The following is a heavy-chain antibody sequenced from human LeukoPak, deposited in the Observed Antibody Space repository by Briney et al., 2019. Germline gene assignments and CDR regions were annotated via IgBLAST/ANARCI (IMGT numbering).Heavy chain of an antibody. V-gene: IGHV4-4*07. CDR2: IYTSGST. Sequence: SETLSLTCTVSGGSISSYYWSWIRQPAGKGLEWIGRIYTSGSTNYNPSLKSRVTMSVDTSKNQFSLKLSSVTAADTAVYYCAREAYNWNPGDAFDIWGQGTMVTVSS. CDR1: GGSISSYY. CDR3: AREAYNWNPGDAFDI. J-gene: IGHJ3*02. D-gene: IGHD1-20*01.